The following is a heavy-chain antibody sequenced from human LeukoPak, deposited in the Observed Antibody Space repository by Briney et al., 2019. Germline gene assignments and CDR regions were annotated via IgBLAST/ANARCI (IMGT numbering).Heavy chain of an antibody. CDR2: IYYSGST. Sequence: SETLSLTCTVSGGSISSSSYYWGWIRQPPGKGLEWIGSIYYSGSTYYNPSLKSRVTISVDTSKNQFSLKLSSVTAADMAVYYCARVIIIWRYFDYWGQGTLVTVSS. J-gene: IGHJ4*02. D-gene: IGHD2/OR15-2a*01. CDR1: GGSISSSSYY. V-gene: IGHV4-39*07. CDR3: ARVIIIWRYFDY.